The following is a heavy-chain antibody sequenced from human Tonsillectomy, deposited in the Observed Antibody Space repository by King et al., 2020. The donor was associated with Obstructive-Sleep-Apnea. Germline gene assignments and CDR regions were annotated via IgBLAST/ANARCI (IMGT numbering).Heavy chain of an antibody. V-gene: IGHV3-13*01. CDR1: GFTLSSYD. Sequence: DVQLVESGGGLVQPGGSLRLSCAASGFTLSSYDMHWVRQTTGKGLEWVSAIGSGGDTYYPGSVKGRFTISRENAKNSLYLQMNSLRAGDTAVYYCARENRAYGSGTKYFDYWGQGTLVTVSS. D-gene: IGHD3-10*01. CDR3: ARENRAYGSGTKYFDY. J-gene: IGHJ4*02. CDR2: IGSGGDT.